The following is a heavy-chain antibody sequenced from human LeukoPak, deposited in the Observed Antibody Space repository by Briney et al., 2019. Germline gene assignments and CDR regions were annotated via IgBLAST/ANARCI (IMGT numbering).Heavy chain of an antibody. D-gene: IGHD3-9*01. Sequence: GGSLRLSCAASGFTFSSYAMSWVRQAPGKGLEWVSAISGSGGSTYYADSVKGRFTISRDNSKNTLYLQMDSLRAEDTAVYYCASYDILTGFDYWGQGTLVTVSS. CDR2: ISGSGGST. CDR3: ASYDILTGFDY. J-gene: IGHJ4*02. CDR1: GFTFSSYA. V-gene: IGHV3-23*01.